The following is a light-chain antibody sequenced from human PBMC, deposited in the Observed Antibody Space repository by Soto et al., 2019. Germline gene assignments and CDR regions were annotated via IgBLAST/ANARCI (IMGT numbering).Light chain of an antibody. CDR1: SSDVGGYNY. Sequence: QSALTQPASVSRSPGQSITISCTGTSSDVGGYNYVSWYQQHPGKAPKLMIYEVSNRPSGVSNRFSGSKSGNTASLTISGLQAEDEADDYCSSYTSSSIDYVFGTGTKVTVL. J-gene: IGLJ1*01. CDR2: EVS. V-gene: IGLV2-14*01. CDR3: SSYTSSSIDYV.